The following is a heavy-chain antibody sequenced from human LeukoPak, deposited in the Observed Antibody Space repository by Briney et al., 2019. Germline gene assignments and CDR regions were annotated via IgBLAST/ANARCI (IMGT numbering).Heavy chain of an antibody. V-gene: IGHV4-4*07. Sequence: PSETLSLICTVSGGSISSYYWSWIRQPAGKGLEWIGRIYTSGSTNYNPSLKSRVTMSVDTSKNQFSLKLSSVTAADTAVYYCARGRPEVVPAAIPRRRFYYYYYMDVWGKGTTVTVSS. J-gene: IGHJ6*03. CDR1: GGSISSYY. CDR2: IYTSGST. D-gene: IGHD2-2*02. CDR3: ARGRPEVVPAAIPRRRFYYYYYMDV.